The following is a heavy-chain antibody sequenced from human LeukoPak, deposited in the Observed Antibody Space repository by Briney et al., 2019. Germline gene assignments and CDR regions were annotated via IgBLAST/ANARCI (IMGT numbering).Heavy chain of an antibody. CDR3: ASEYYYDSSGYWAPDPDY. J-gene: IGHJ4*02. CDR2: IYYSGST. D-gene: IGHD3-22*01. Sequence: SETLSLTCTVSGGSISSSSYYWGWIRQPPGKGLEWIGSIYYSGSTYYNPSLKSRVTISVDTSKNQFSLKLSSVTAADTAVYYCASEYYYDSSGYWAPDPDYWGQGTLVTVSS. V-gene: IGHV4-39*07. CDR1: GGSISSSSYY.